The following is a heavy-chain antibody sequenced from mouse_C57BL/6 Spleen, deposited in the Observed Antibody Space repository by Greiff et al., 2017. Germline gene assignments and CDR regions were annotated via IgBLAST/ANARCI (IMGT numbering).Heavy chain of an antibody. J-gene: IGHJ2*01. Sequence: VQLQQSGAELVRPGASVKLSCTASGFNITDYYMHWVKQRPEQGLEWIGRIDPEDGDTEYAPKFQGKATMTADTSSNTAYLQLSSLTSEDTAVYYCTSIYGNYFDYWGQGTTLTVSS. CDR3: TSIYGNYFDY. V-gene: IGHV14-1*01. D-gene: IGHD2-1*01. CDR1: GFNITDYY. CDR2: IDPEDGDT.